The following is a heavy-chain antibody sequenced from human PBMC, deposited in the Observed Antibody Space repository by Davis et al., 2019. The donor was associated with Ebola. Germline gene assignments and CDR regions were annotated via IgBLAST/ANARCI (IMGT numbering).Heavy chain of an antibody. J-gene: IGHJ6*02. V-gene: IGHV3-7*03. CDR2: IKQEGSEK. CDR1: GFTFSSYW. Sequence: GESLKISCAASGFTFSSYWMHWARQAPGKGLEWVANIKQEGSEKYYVDSVKGRFTISRDNAKNSLYLQMNSLRAEDTAVYYCATSPRMYYYDSSGYYYSYYYGMDVWGQGTTVTVSS. CDR3: ATSPRMYYYDSSGYYYSYYYGMDV. D-gene: IGHD3-22*01.